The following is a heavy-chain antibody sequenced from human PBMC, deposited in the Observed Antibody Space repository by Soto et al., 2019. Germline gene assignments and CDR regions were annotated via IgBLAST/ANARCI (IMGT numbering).Heavy chain of an antibody. CDR2: ISYDGINE. Sequence: QVQLVESGGSVVQPGRSLRLSCEASGFTFTSYAMHWVRQAPGKGLEWVAVISYDGINEYYADSVKGRFTISRDNSKNTMFLQMSSLRVEDTAVYYCASDSLPLGELSLIGYFDYWGQGTLVTVSS. CDR1: GFTFTSYA. CDR3: ASDSLPLGELSLIGYFDY. J-gene: IGHJ4*02. V-gene: IGHV3-30*15. D-gene: IGHD3-16*02.